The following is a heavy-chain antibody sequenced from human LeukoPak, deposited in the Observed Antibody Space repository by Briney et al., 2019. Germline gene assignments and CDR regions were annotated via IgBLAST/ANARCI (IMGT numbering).Heavy chain of an antibody. CDR3: VSPRGFSYGYFDY. CDR2: IYYSKNT. J-gene: IGHJ4*02. V-gene: IGHV4-39*01. CDR1: GGSISSSSAY. D-gene: IGHD5-18*01. Sequence: SETLSLTCTVSGGSISSSSAYWGWIRQLPGKGLEWIGSIYYSKNTYYNPSLKSRVTISADTSKNQFSLTLGSVSATDTAVYYCVSPRGFSYGYFDYWGQGTLVTVSS.